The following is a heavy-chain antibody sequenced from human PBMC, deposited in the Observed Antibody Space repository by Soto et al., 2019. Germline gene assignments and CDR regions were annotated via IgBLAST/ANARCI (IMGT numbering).Heavy chain of an antibody. CDR1: GFTFSSYG. J-gene: IGHJ4*02. Sequence: QVQLVESGGGVVQPGRSLRLSCAASGFTFSSYGMHWVHQAPGKGLEWVAVISYDGSNKYYADSVKGRFTISRDNSKNTLYLQMNSLRAEDTAVYYCAKVPRRAYSGSYRAESYFDYWGQGTLVTVSS. CDR3: AKVPRRAYSGSYRAESYFDY. D-gene: IGHD1-26*01. V-gene: IGHV3-30*18. CDR2: ISYDGSNK.